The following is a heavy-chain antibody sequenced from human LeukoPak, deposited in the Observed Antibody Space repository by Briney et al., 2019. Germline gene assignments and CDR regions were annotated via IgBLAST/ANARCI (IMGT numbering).Heavy chain of an antibody. CDR3: ARGTTAQVVVVAATFPLDY. V-gene: IGHV3-30-3*01. Sequence: GGSLRLSCAASGFTFSNYAMHWVRQAPGKGLEWVAVISYDASNEYYADSVKGRFTISRDNSKNTLYLQMNSLRTEDTAVYYCARGTTAQVVVVAATFPLDYWGQGTLVTVSS. J-gene: IGHJ4*02. CDR2: ISYDASNE. D-gene: IGHD2-15*01. CDR1: GFTFSNYA.